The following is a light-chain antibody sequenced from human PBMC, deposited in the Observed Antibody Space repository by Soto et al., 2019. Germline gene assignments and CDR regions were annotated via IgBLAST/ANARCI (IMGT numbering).Light chain of an antibody. CDR2: DAS. J-gene: IGKJ2*01. CDR1: QSISSW. CDR3: QQYNSYSPQYT. V-gene: IGKV1-5*01. Sequence: DIQMTQSPSTLSASVGDRVTITCRASQSISSWLAWYQQKPGKAPKLLIYDASSLESGVPSRFSGSGSGTEFTLTISILQPDDFATYYCQQYNSYSPQYTFGQGTKLEIK.